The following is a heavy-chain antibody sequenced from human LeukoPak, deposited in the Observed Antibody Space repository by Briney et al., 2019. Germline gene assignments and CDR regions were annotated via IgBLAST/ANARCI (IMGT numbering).Heavy chain of an antibody. D-gene: IGHD6-19*01. J-gene: IGHJ4*02. CDR2: ISNDGSNK. CDR1: GFTFSTYA. V-gene: IGHV3-30-3*01. Sequence: GGSLRLSCAASGFTFSTYAMHWVRQAPGKGLEWVTVISNDGSNKYYADSVKGRFTISRDNSKNTLYLQMNSLRAEDTAVYYCARDGLSSGWLQDYWGQGTLVTVSS. CDR3: ARDGLSSGWLQDY.